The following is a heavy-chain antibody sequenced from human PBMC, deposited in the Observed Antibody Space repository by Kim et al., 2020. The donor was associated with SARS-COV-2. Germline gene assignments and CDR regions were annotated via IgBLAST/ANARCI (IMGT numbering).Heavy chain of an antibody. CDR2: INHSGST. CDR1: GGSFSGYY. J-gene: IGHJ6*02. CDR3: ARGTQVVPAAMLYYYYYYGMDV. V-gene: IGHV4-34*01. D-gene: IGHD2-2*01. Sequence: SETLSLTCAVYGGSFSGYYWSWIRQPPGKGLEWIGEINHSGSTNYNPSLKSRATISVDTSKNQFSLKLSSVTASDTAVYYCARGTQVVPAAMLYYYYYYGMDVWGQGTTLTVSS.